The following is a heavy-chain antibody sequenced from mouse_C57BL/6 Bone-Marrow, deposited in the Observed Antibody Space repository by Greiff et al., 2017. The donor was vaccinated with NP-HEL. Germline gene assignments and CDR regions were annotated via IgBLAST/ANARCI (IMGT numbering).Heavy chain of an antibody. CDR1: DSEVFPIAY. D-gene: IGHD1-1*01. Sequence: VKLQESGSELRSPGSSVKLSCKDFDSEVFPIAYMSWVRQKPGHGFEWIGGILPSIGRTIYGEKFEDKATLDADTLSNTAYLELNSLTSEDSAIYYCARSTTTVVATGDWYFDVWGTGTTVTVSS. CDR2: ILPSIGRT. CDR3: ARSTTTVVATGDWYFDV. J-gene: IGHJ1*03. V-gene: IGHV15-2*01.